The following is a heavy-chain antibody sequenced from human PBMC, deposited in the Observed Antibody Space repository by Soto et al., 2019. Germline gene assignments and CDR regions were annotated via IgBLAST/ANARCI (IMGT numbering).Heavy chain of an antibody. CDR1: GDSMKTYY. J-gene: IGHJ3*02. V-gene: IGHV4-30-2*01. Sequence: PSETLSLTCTVSGDSMKTYYWSWIRQPPGKGLEWIGYIYHSGSTYYNPSLKSRVTISVDRSKNQFSLKLSSVTAADTAVYYCARRLEMATITAAFDIWGQGTRVPVS. CDR2: IYHSGST. D-gene: IGHD5-12*01. CDR3: ARRLEMATITAAFDI.